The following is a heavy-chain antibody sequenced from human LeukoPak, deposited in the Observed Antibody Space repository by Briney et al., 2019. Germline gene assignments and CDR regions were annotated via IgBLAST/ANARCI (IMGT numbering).Heavy chain of an antibody. V-gene: IGHV1-8*02. CDR3: ARGVVGNNWFDP. CDR2: MNPNSGNT. CDR1: GYTFTSYY. D-gene: IGHD2-2*01. J-gene: IGHJ5*02. Sequence: ASVKVSCKASGYTFTSYYTHWVRQAPGQGLEWMGWMNPNSGNTGYAQKFQGRVTMTRNTSISTAYMELSSLRSEDTAVYYCARGVVGNNWFDPWGQGTLVTVSS.